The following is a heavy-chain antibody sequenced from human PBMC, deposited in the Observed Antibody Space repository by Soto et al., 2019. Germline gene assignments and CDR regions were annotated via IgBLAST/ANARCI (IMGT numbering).Heavy chain of an antibody. CDR3: ARGGSGSYYRYFDY. Sequence: ASVKVSCKASGYTFTSYAMHWVRQAPGQRLEWMGWINAGNGNTKYSQEFQGRVTITRDTSASTAYMELSSLRSEDTAVYYCARGGSGSYYRYFDYWGQGTLVTVSS. V-gene: IGHV1-3*01. CDR2: INAGNGNT. CDR1: GYTFTSYA. D-gene: IGHD3-10*01. J-gene: IGHJ4*02.